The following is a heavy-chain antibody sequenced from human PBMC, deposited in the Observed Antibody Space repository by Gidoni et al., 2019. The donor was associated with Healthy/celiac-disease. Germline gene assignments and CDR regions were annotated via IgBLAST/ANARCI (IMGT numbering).Heavy chain of an antibody. CDR1: GGSISSSSYY. J-gene: IGHJ3*02. V-gene: IGHV4-39*01. Sequence: QLQLQESGPGLVKPSENLSLTCTVSGGSISSSSYYWGWIRQPPGTGLEWIGSIYYSGRTYYTPSLKSRVTISVDTSKNQFSLKLSSVTAADTAVYYCARHPLQYDAFDIWGQGTMVTVSS. CDR2: IYYSGRT. CDR3: ARHPLQYDAFDI.